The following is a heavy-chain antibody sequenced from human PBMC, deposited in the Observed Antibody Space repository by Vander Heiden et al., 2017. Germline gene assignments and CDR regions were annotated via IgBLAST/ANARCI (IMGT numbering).Heavy chain of an antibody. Sequence: EVQLVESGGDLVQPGGSLGLSCAASGLSFDRNAMNWVRLAPGKGLEWVSYISASSAKIDYADSVKGRFTVSRDNAKNSVYLQINSLRDEDTGVYYCAGDPSYGSSWRHFFDYWGQGTLVTVSS. CDR2: ISASSAKI. V-gene: IGHV3-48*02. CDR1: GLSFDRNA. J-gene: IGHJ4*02. CDR3: AGDPSYGSSWRHFFDY. D-gene: IGHD6-13*01.